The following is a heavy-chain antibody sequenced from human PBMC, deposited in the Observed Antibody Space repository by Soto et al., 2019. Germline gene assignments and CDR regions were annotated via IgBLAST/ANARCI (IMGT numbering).Heavy chain of an antibody. Sequence: SQTLSLTCAISGDSVSSNSAAWNWIRQSPSRGLEWLGRTYYRSKWYNDYAVSVKSRITINPDTSKNQFSLQLNSVTPEDTAMYYCARRYYDFWSGYYYYGMDVWGQGTTVTVSS. J-gene: IGHJ6*02. CDR3: ARRYYDFWSGYYYYGMDV. D-gene: IGHD3-3*01. CDR1: GDSVSSNSAA. V-gene: IGHV6-1*01. CDR2: TYYRSKWYN.